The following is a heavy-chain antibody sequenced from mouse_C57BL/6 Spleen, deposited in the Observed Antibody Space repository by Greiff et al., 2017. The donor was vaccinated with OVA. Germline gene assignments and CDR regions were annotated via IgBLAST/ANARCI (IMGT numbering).Heavy chain of an antibody. CDR1: GFTFSDYG. V-gene: IGHV5-17*01. CDR2: ISSGSSTI. CDR3: ARPDYYGSSSYFDY. J-gene: IGHJ2*01. D-gene: IGHD1-1*01. Sequence: EVNLVESGGGLVKPGGSLKLSCAASGFTFSDYGMHWVRQAPEKGLEWVAYISSGSSTIYYADTVKGRFPISRDNAKNTLFLQMTSLRSEDTAMYYCARPDYYGSSSYFDYWGQGTTLTVSS.